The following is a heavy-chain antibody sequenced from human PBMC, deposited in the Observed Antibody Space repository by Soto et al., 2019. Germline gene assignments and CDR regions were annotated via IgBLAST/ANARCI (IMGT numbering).Heavy chain of an antibody. CDR3: ARELMVRGVITHNWFDP. D-gene: IGHD3-10*01. Sequence: GGSLRLSCAASGFTFSSYGMHWVRQAPGKGLEWVAVIWYDGSNKYYADSVKGRFTISRDNSKNTLYLQMNSLRAEDTAVYYCARELMVRGVITHNWFDPWGQGTLVTVSS. V-gene: IGHV3-33*01. CDR1: GFTFSSYG. J-gene: IGHJ5*02. CDR2: IWYDGSNK.